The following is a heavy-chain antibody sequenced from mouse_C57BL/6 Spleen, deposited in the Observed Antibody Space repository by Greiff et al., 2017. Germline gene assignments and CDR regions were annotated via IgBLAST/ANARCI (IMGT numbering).Heavy chain of an antibody. CDR1: GYAFTNYV. Sequence: QVQLQQSGAELVRPGTSVKVSCKASGYAFTNYVIEWVKQRPGQGLEWIGVISPGSGGTNYNEKFKGKSTLTADKSSSTAYLQLSSLTAEDSAFYFCARCDLYCLYFDYWGQGTTLTVSS. D-gene: IGHD2-1*01. J-gene: IGHJ2*01. CDR2: ISPGSGGT. V-gene: IGHV1-54*01. CDR3: ARCDLYCLYFDY.